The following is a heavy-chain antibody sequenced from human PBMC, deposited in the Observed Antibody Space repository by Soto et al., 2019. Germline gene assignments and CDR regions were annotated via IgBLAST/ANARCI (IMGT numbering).Heavy chain of an antibody. Sequence: EVQLVESGGGLVQPGGSLRLSCAASGFTFSNYWMHWVRQVPGKGLVWVARINGDGSSTNYADSVKGRFTISRDNAQNTLSVQINSLTAEDTAVYSCARGIPGHYAFDVWGQGTMVTVSS. CDR1: GFTFSNYW. D-gene: IGHD1-1*01. J-gene: IGHJ3*01. V-gene: IGHV3-74*01. CDR2: INGDGSST. CDR3: ARGIPGHYAFDV.